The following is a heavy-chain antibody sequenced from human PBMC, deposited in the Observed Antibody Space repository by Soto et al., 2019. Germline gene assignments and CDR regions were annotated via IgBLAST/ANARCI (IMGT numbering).Heavy chain of an antibody. Sequence: SETLSLTCAVYGGSFSGYYWSWIRQPPGKGLEWIGEINHSGSTNYNPSLKSRVTISVDTSKNQFSLKLSSVTAADTAVYYCARGAWSGYPRNYYYYMDVWGKGTTVTVSS. V-gene: IGHV4-34*01. D-gene: IGHD3-3*01. CDR2: INHSGST. CDR3: ARGAWSGYPRNYYYYMDV. J-gene: IGHJ6*03. CDR1: GGSFSGYY.